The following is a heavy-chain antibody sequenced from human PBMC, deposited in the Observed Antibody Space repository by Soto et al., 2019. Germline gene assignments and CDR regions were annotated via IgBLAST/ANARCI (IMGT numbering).Heavy chain of an antibody. J-gene: IGHJ6*02. V-gene: IGHV3-73*01. Sequence: GGSLRLSCAASGFTFSGSAMHWVRQASGKGLEWVGRIRSKANSYATAYAASVKGRFTISRDDSKNTAYLQMNSLKTEDTAVYYCTRPEEAPAGYDGMDVWGQGNTVTVA. D-gene: IGHD3-10*01. CDR2: IRSKANSYAT. CDR1: GFTFSGSA. CDR3: TRPEEAPAGYDGMDV.